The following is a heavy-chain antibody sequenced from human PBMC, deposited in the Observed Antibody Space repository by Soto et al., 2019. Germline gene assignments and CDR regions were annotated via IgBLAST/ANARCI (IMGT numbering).Heavy chain of an antibody. CDR3: ARVRTEYAGLDY. CDR1: GGSISSFC. CDR2: VRSSGST. V-gene: IGHV4-59*12. Sequence: SETLSLTCYVSGGSISSFCWTWIRQSPGKGLESIAYVRSSGSTNYNPSLESRVAISLDTSKNQFSLRLTSVTAADTAVYFCARVRTEYAGLDYWGQGTLVTVSS. D-gene: IGHD2-2*01. J-gene: IGHJ4*02.